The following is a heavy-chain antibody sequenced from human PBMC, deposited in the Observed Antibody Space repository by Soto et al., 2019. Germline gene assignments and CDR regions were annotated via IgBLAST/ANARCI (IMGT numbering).Heavy chain of an antibody. CDR1: GFTFDDYA. CDR2: ISWNSGSI. Sequence: GGSLRLSCAASGFTFDDYAMHWVRQAPGKGLEWVSGISWNSGSIGYADSVKGRFTISRDNAKNSLYLQMNSLRAEDTALYYCAKDGYCSSTSCPHAWFDPWGQGTLVTVSS. V-gene: IGHV3-9*01. D-gene: IGHD2-2*01. J-gene: IGHJ5*02. CDR3: AKDGYCSSTSCPHAWFDP.